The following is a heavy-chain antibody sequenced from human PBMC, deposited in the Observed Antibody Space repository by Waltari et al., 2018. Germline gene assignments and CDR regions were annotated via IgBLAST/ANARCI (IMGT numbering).Heavy chain of an antibody. V-gene: IGHV4-4*02. CDR1: GGSISSSNW. J-gene: IGHJ4*02. D-gene: IGHD3-3*01. CDR2: IYNSGST. Sequence: QVQLQESGPGLVKPSGTLSLTCAVSGGSISSSNWWSWVRQPPGKGLEWLGEIYNSGSTNYNPSLKRRVTISVDKSKNQFALKLSSVTAADTAVYYCASANYDFWSGYYNWGQGTLVTVSS. CDR3: ASANYDFWSGYYN.